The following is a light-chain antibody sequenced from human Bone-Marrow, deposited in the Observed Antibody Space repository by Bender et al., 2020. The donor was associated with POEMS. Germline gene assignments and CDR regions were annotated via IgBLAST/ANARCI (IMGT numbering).Light chain of an antibody. CDR2: QDV. CDR3: QAWDSSIVV. V-gene: IGLV3-1*01. J-gene: IGLJ2*01. CDR1: NLGNKY. Sequence: SYELTQPPSVSVSPGQTATLSCSGDNLGNKYVCWYQHKPGQSPVLVIFQDVKRPSGIPERFSGSNSGNTATLTISGTRTLDEADYYCQAWDSSIVVFGGGTKLTVL.